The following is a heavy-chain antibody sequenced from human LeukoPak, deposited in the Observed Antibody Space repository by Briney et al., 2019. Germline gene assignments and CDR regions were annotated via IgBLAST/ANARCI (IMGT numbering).Heavy chain of an antibody. D-gene: IGHD2-21*01. Sequence: SETLSLTCAVYGGSFSGYYWSWIRQPPGKGLEWIGEINHSGSTNYNPSLKSRVTISVDTSKNQFSLKLSSVTAADTAVYYCARDLSGGIVVGGDWFDPWGQGTLVTVSS. CDR2: INHSGST. CDR3: ARDLSGGIVVGGDWFDP. CDR1: GGSFSGYY. J-gene: IGHJ5*02. V-gene: IGHV4-34*01.